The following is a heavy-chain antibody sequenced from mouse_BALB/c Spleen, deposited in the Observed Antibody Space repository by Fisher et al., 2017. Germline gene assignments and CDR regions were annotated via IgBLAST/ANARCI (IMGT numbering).Heavy chain of an antibody. Sequence: RFTISRDNAKNTLFLQMTSLRSEDTAMYYCARHEEYGNAMDYWGQGTSVTVSS. CDR3: ARHEEYGNAMDY. D-gene: IGHD2-10*02. V-gene: IGHV5-17*02. J-gene: IGHJ4*01.